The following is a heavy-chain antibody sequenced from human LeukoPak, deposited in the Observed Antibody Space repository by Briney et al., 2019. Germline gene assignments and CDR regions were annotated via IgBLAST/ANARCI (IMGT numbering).Heavy chain of an antibody. CDR2: IYYSGST. Sequence: SETLSLTCTVSGGSISSISYYWGWIRQPPGKGLEWIGSIYYSGSTYYNPSLKSRVTISVDTSKNQFSLKLSSVTAADTAVYYCARLEYMVRGVIYWGQGTLVTVSS. J-gene: IGHJ4*02. CDR3: ARLEYMVRGVIY. CDR1: GGSISSISYY. D-gene: IGHD3-10*01. V-gene: IGHV4-39*01.